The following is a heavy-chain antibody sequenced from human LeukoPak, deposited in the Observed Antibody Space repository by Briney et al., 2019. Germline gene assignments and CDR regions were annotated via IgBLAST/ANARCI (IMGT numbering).Heavy chain of an antibody. CDR2: ISAYNGNT. J-gene: IGHJ4*02. CDR3: ARDPDDYDILTAGGVDYFDY. V-gene: IGHV1-18*01. Sequence: GASVKVSCKASGYTFTSYGISWVRQAPGQGLEWMGWISAYNGNTNYAQKLQGRVTMTTDTSTSTAYMELRSLRSDDTAVYYCARDPDDYDILTAGGVDYFDYWGQGTLVTVSS. CDR1: GYTFTSYG. D-gene: IGHD3-9*01.